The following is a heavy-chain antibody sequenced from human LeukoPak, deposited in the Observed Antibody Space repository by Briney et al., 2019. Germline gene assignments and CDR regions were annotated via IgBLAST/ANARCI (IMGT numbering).Heavy chain of an antibody. V-gene: IGHV3-30*18. D-gene: IGHD3-3*01. CDR3: AKDGAYYDFNWFDP. CDR1: GFSFSNYG. J-gene: IGHJ5*02. Sequence: GGSLRLSCAASGFSFSNYGMHWVRQAPGKGLEWLALMSYDGNKEDYADSVKGRFAISRDNSKNMLFLQMNSLRIEDTAVYYCAKDGAYYDFNWFDPWGQGTLVTVSS. CDR2: MSYDGNKE.